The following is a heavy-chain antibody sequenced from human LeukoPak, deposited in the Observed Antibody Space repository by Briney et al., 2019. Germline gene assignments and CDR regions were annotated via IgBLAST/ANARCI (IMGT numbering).Heavy chain of an antibody. V-gene: IGHV4-4*02. CDR1: GGSISSSNW. Sequence: SETLSLTCAVSGGSISSSNWWTWVSQAPGKGLEWIGEVNLQGSTNYNPSLMGRVAISVDKSENHVSLQLTSVTAADTAVYYCAREGGPYRPLDYSGQGTLVTVSS. J-gene: IGHJ4*02. CDR2: VNLQGST. CDR3: AREGGPYRPLDY.